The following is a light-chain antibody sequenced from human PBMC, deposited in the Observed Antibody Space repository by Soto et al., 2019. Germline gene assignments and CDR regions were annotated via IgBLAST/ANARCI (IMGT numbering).Light chain of an antibody. CDR1: QSITST. CDR2: GAS. J-gene: IGKJ5*01. CDR3: QQCGSSST. Sequence: EIVMTQSPATLSVSPGERATLSCRASQSITSTVAWYQQKPGQAPRLLIYGASMRATGIPDRFSGSGSGTDFTLTISRLEPEDFAVYYCQQCGSSSTFGQGTRLEIK. V-gene: IGKV3-20*01.